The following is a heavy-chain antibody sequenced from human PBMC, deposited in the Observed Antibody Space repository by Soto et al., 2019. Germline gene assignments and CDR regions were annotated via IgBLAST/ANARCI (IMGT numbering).Heavy chain of an antibody. CDR2: MNPNSGNT. V-gene: IGHV1-8*01. D-gene: IGHD6-13*01. J-gene: IGHJ6*02. CDR1: GYTFTSYD. CDR3: ARGRIAAATRYYGMDV. Sequence: VASVKVSCKASGYTFTSYDINWVRQATGQGLEWMGWMNPNSGNTGHAQKFQGRVTMTRNTSISTAYMELSSLRSEDTAVYYCARGRIAAATRYYGMDVWGQGTTVTVSS.